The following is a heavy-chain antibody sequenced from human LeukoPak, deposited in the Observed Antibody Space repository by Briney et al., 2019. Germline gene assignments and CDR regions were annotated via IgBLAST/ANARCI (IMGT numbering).Heavy chain of an antibody. V-gene: IGHV1-18*01. Sequence: ASVKVSCKASGYTFSSYGISWVRQAPGQGLEWMGWISAYNGNTNYAQKLQGRVTMTTDTSTSTAYMELRSLRSDDTAVYYCARDLKGNYYDSSGYYGDAFDIWGQGTMVAVSS. CDR3: ARDLKGNYYDSSGYYGDAFDI. CDR2: ISAYNGNT. J-gene: IGHJ3*02. CDR1: GYTFSSYG. D-gene: IGHD3-22*01.